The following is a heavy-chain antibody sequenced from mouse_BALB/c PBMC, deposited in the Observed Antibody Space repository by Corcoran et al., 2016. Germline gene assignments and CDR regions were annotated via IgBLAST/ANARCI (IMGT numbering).Heavy chain of an antibody. CDR2: IYPGSGNT. V-gene: IGHV1-84*02. D-gene: IGHD1-1*01. CDR3: SSYYGSSLAWFAY. Sequence: QIQLQQSGPELVKPGASVKISCMASGYTFTDYYINWVKQKPGQGLEWIGWIYPGSGNTKYNEKFKGKATLTVDTSSSTAYMQLSSLTSEDTAVYCCSSYYGSSLAWFAYWVQGTLVTVSA. CDR1: GYTFTDYY. J-gene: IGHJ3*01.